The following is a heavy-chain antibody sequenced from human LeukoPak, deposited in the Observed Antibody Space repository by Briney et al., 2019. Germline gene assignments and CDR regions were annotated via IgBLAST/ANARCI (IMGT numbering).Heavy chain of an antibody. J-gene: IGHJ6*02. CDR2: ISYDGTNK. V-gene: IGHV3-30*03. Sequence: GGSLRLSCAVFGFTFSNYGMHWVRQSPGKGLEWMTFISYDGTNKDYADSVKGRFTVSRDNSKNTLYLQMNSLRTEDTAVYYCATDLGSLVGGPPEAMDVWGQGTTVTMSS. CDR1: GFTFSNYG. CDR3: ATDLGSLVGGPPEAMDV. D-gene: IGHD1-26*01.